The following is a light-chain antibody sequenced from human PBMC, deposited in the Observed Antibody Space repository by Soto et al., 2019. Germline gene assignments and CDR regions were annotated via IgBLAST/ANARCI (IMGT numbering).Light chain of an antibody. J-gene: IGLJ3*02. CDR2: EVN. CDR3: SSYGGNNNLV. Sequence: QSVLTQTPSASGYPGQSVTISCTGTSRDVGGYDYVSWYQQHPGKAPKLMIYEVNKRPSGVPDRFSGSKSGNTASLTVAGLQAEEEADYYCSSYGGNNNLVFGGGTKVTVL. V-gene: IGLV2-8*01. CDR1: SRDVGGYDY.